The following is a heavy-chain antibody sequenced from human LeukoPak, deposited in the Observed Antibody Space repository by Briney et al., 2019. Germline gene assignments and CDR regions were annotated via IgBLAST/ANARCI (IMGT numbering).Heavy chain of an antibody. D-gene: IGHD3-22*01. V-gene: IGHV3-23*01. CDR1: RFTFSSYA. CDR3: AKDTSRYYYDSSGYY. J-gene: IGHJ4*02. Sequence: GGSLRLSCAASRFTFSSYAMSWVRQAPGKGLEWVSAISGSGGSTYYADSVKGRFTISRDNSKNTLYLQMNSLRAEDTAVYYRAKDTSRYYYDSSGYYWGQGTLVTVSS. CDR2: ISGSGGST.